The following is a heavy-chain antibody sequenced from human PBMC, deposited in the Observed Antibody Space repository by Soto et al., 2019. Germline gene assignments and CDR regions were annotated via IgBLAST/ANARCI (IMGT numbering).Heavy chain of an antibody. V-gene: IGHV4-34*01. J-gene: IGHJ5*02. CDR2: INHSGSS. Sequence: QVQLQQWGAGLLKPSETLSLTCAVYGGSFSGYYWSWIRQPPGKGLEWIGEINHSGSSNYNPSLKSRVTIPVDTSKNQFSLKLSSVTAADTAVYYCARGGIIMVRGRHWFDPWGQGTLVTVSS. D-gene: IGHD3-10*01. CDR1: GGSFSGYY. CDR3: ARGGIIMVRGRHWFDP.